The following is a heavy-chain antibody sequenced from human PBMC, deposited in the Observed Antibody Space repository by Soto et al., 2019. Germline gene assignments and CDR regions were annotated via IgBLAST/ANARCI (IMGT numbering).Heavy chain of an antibody. Sequence: EVQLVESGGGLVKPGGSLRLSCAASGFTFSSYSMNWVRQAPGKGLEWVSSISSSSSYIYHADSVKGRFTISRDNAKNSLYLQMNSLRAEDTAVYYCARAEVSSGWADDAFDIWGQGTMVTVSS. CDR3: ARAEVSSGWADDAFDI. V-gene: IGHV3-21*01. CDR2: ISSSSSYI. J-gene: IGHJ3*02. D-gene: IGHD6-19*01. CDR1: GFTFSSYS.